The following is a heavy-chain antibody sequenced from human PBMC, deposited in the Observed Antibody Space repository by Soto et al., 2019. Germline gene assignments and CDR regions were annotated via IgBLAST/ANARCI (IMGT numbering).Heavy chain of an antibody. CDR3: ARGDGYNYYYYGMDV. V-gene: IGHV4-30-2*01. CDR1: GGSISSGGYS. D-gene: IGHD5-12*01. Sequence: SETLSLTCAVSGGSISSGGYSWSWIRQPPGKGLEWIGYIYHSGSTYYNPSLKSRVTISVDRSKNQFSLKLSSVTAADTAVYYCARGDGYNYYYYGMDVWGQGTTVTVSS. J-gene: IGHJ6*02. CDR2: IYHSGST.